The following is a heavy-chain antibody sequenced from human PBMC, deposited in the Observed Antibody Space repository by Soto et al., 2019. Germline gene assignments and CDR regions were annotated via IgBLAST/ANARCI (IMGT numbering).Heavy chain of an antibody. CDR2: ISYDGSDK. CDR1: GFTFSSYS. J-gene: IGHJ6*02. Sequence: QVQLVESGGGVVQPGRSLRLSCAASGFTFSSYSMHWVRQAPGKXXXXXAVISYDGSDKYYADSVKGRFTISRDNSKNTXXLQXNXLXXXXXXXYXCAREAGVYGSGSYGMDVWGQGTTVTVSS. D-gene: IGHD3-10*01. CDR3: AREAGVYGSGSYGMDV. V-gene: IGHV3-30-3*01.